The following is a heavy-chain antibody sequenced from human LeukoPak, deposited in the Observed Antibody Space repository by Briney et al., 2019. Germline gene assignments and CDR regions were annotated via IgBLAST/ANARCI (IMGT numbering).Heavy chain of an antibody. CDR3: TRDPNGDYVGAFDM. CDR2: IRGSGGGT. D-gene: IGHD4-17*01. CDR1: GITFSTYG. V-gene: IGHV3-23*01. J-gene: IGHJ3*02. Sequence: PGGSLRLSCAASGITFSTYGMTWVRQAPGKGLEWVSSIRGSGGGTDYADSVKGRFTISRDNSRDTLFLQMNSLRAEDTALYYCTRDPNGDYVGAFDMWGPGTMVTVSS.